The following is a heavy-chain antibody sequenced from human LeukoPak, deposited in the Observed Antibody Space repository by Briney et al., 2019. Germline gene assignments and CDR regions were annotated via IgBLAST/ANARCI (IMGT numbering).Heavy chain of an antibody. J-gene: IGHJ1*01. CDR3: ASSIVGATGQH. CDR1: GVSISSGGYS. V-gene: IGHV4-30-2*01. D-gene: IGHD1-26*01. CDR2: IYHSGST. Sequence: TLSLTCAVSGVSISSGGYSWSWIRQPPGKGLVWIGYIYHSGSTYYNPSLKSRVTISVDRSKNQFSLKLSSVTAADTAVYYCASSIVGATGQHWGQGTLVTVSS.